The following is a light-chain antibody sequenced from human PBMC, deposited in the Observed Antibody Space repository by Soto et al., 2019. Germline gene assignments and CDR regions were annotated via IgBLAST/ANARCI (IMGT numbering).Light chain of an antibody. Sequence: QSSLTRPASVAGSPRQSITIACTATSGYIGAYYYVSWFQQHPDKAPKLMISEVTNRPSGVSDRFSGSKSGNAASLPISVPQADEEAYYVCFSFTTAHTHIFGTGPKVNV. V-gene: IGLV2-14*01. CDR3: FSFTTAHTHI. J-gene: IGLJ1*01. CDR2: EVT. CDR1: SGYIGAYYY.